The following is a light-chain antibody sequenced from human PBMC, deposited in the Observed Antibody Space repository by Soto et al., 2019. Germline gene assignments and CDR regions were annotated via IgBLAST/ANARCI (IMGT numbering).Light chain of an antibody. CDR1: QSVSSTH. CDR2: GAS. Sequence: EIVLTQSPGTLSLSPGERATLSCRASQSVSSTHLAWYQQKPGQAPRLLIYGASSRATVIPDRFSGSGSGTDFTLTISRLEPEDFAVYYCQHYGSLVLTFGGGTKVEIK. V-gene: IGKV3-20*01. CDR3: QHYGSLVLT. J-gene: IGKJ4*01.